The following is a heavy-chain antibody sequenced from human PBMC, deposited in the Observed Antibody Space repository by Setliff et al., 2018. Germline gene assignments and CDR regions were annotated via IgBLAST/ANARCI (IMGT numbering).Heavy chain of an antibody. CDR2: IYHGGDT. CDR3: ARMSGFLYMDV. CDR1: GGSISSSSYY. D-gene: IGHD3-3*01. V-gene: IGHV4-39*01. J-gene: IGHJ6*03. Sequence: SETLSLTCTVSGGSISSSSYYWGWIRQPPGKGLEWIGRIYHGGDTYYNAPLKSRLTISVDTSKNQFSLNLSSVTAADTAVYYCARMSGFLYMDVWGKGTTVTVSS.